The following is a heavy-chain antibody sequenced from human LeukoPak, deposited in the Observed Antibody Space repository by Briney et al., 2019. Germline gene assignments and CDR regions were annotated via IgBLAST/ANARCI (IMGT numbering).Heavy chain of an antibody. Sequence: GGSLRLSCVASGFNFDIFAMSWVRQFPGGGLEWVASLGRSGGTKNYADSVKGRFTISRDNSKNTLFLHMNSLRVDDSAIYYXXXGETATSHWGQGTLVTVSS. CDR1: GFNFDIFA. J-gene: IGHJ4*02. CDR3: XXGETATSH. V-gene: IGHV3-23*01. CDR2: LGRSGGTK. D-gene: IGHD5-24*01.